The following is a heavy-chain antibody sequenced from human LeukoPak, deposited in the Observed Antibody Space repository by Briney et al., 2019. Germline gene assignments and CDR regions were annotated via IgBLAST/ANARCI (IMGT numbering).Heavy chain of an antibody. CDR2: VNHSGIT. D-gene: IGHD2-2*01. CDR3: ARTRVVPAAYYYYYMDV. CDR1: GASFSDYY. J-gene: IGHJ6*03. Sequence: SETLSLTCAVYGASFSDYYWSWVRQPPGKGLEWLGEVNHSGITTYNPSLKSRVTISVDTSKKQFSLKVSSLTAADTAVYYCARTRVVPAAYYYYYMDVWGKGTTVTVSS. V-gene: IGHV4-34*01.